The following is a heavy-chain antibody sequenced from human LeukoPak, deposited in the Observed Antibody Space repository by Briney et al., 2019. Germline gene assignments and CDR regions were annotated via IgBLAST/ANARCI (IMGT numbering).Heavy chain of an antibody. J-gene: IGHJ6*02. CDR3: ARGFLPNRYYYYGMDV. V-gene: IGHV3-48*02. CDR2: ISSSSSTI. D-gene: IGHD1-14*01. CDR1: GFTFSTYS. Sequence: GGSLRLSCAASGFTFSTYSMNWVRQAPGKGLKWVAYISSSSSTIYYADSVKGRFTISRDNAKNSLYLQMNSLRDEDTAVYYCARGFLPNRYYYYGMDVWGQGTTVTVSS.